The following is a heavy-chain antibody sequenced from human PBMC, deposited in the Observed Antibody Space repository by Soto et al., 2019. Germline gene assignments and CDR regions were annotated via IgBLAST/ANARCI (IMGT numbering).Heavy chain of an antibody. CDR1: GGSISSYY. CDR2: IYYSGST. J-gene: IGHJ6*02. V-gene: IGHV4-59*01. Sequence: SETLSLTCTVSGGSISSYYWSWIRQPPGKGLEWIGYIYYSGSTNYNPSLKSRVTISVDTSKNQFSLKLSSVTAADTAVYYCARSRNGNYYYYYGMDVWGQGTTVTVSS. D-gene: IGHD1-1*01. CDR3: ARSRNGNYYYYYGMDV.